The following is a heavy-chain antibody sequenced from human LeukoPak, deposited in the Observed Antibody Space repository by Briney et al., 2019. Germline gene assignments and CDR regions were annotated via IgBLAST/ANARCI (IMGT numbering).Heavy chain of an antibody. J-gene: IGHJ4*02. CDR2: INWNGGST. CDR3: AREPPELRDYGDYPYFDN. D-gene: IGHD4-17*01. CDR1: GFTFDDYG. Sequence: GGSLRLSCAASGFTFDDYGMSWVRQAPGKGLEWVSGINWNGGSTGYADSVKGRFTISRDNAKNSLYLQMNSLRAEDTALYYCAREPPELRDYGDYPYFDNWGQGTLVTVSS. V-gene: IGHV3-20*04.